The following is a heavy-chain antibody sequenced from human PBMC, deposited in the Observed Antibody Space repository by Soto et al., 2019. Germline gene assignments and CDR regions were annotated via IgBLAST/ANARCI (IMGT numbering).Heavy chain of an antibody. D-gene: IGHD2-21*01. V-gene: IGHV3-33*01. CDR1: GSIFRGYG. CDR3: ARDGVGDTPFCGYLDY. CDR2: IRFDGSDI. Sequence: GGSLRLSCAASGSIFRGYGMHWVRQAPGKGLEWVAIIRFDGSDINYADSVMGRFTISRDNSKNMLYLEMNSLRVEDTAVYYCARDGVGDTPFCGYLDYWGQRTLVTVSS. J-gene: IGHJ4*02.